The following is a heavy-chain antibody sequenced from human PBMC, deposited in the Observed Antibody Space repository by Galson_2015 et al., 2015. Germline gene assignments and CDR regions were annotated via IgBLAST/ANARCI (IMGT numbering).Heavy chain of an antibody. CDR1: GESFSDYV. J-gene: IGHJ3*01. CDR2: INHLGYT. CDR3: VGGSPASRAWGSFRYTAGGAFHV. Sequence: TLSLTCAVSGESFSDYVWTWIRQPPGKGLEWIGEINHLGYTNYNPSLRFRVTMSLDTSKNQFSLKLTSVTAADTALYYCVGGSPASRAWGSFRYTAGGAFHVWGQGTMVTVSS. D-gene: IGHD3-16*02. V-gene: IGHV4-34*01.